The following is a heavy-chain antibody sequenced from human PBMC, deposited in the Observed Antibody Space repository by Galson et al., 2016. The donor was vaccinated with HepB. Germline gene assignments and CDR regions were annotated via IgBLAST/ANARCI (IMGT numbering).Heavy chain of an antibody. V-gene: IGHV3-23*01. D-gene: IGHD3-16*01. J-gene: IGHJ4*01. Sequence: LRLSCAASGFSFSSSGMSWVRQSPGRGLEWLSGITGSGGATHYADSVRGRFTISGDNSKNTLYLYMNSLRAGDTAVYYCGKHGGFDYWGQGTLVTVSS. CDR2: ITGSGGAT. CDR3: GKHGGFDY. CDR1: GFSFSSSG.